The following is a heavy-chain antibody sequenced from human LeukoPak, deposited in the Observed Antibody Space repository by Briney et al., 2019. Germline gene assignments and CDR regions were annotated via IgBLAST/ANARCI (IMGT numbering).Heavy chain of an antibody. Sequence: ASVKVSCKASGGTFSSYAISWVRQAPGQGLEWMGRSIPILGIANYAQKFQGRVTITADKSTSTAYMELSSLRSEDTAVYYCASVLLWFGELVGYFDYWGQGTLVTVSS. V-gene: IGHV1-69*04. CDR2: SIPILGIA. CDR1: GGTFSSYA. D-gene: IGHD3-10*01. J-gene: IGHJ4*02. CDR3: ASVLLWFGELVGYFDY.